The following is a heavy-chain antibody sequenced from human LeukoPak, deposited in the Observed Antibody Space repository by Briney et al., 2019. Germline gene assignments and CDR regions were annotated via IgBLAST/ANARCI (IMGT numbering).Heavy chain of an antibody. Sequence: PSQTLSLTCTVSGGSISSGSYFWSWIRQHPGTGLEWIGYIYHSGSTSYSPSLKSRVTISVDTSKNQFSLKLSSVTAADTAVYYCASGRLPIEMVFYYGMDVWGQGTTVTVSS. CDR1: GGSISSGSYF. D-gene: IGHD5-24*01. J-gene: IGHJ6*02. V-gene: IGHV4-31*03. CDR3: ASGRLPIEMVFYYGMDV. CDR2: IYHSGST.